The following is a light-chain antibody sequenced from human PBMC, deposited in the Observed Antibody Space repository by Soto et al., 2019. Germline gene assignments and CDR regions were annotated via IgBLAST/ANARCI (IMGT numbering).Light chain of an antibody. J-gene: IGKJ4*01. CDR3: QQYGSSPT. CDR1: QSVSNNY. V-gene: IGKV3-20*01. CDR2: DAS. Sequence: EIVLTQSPGTLSLSPGERATLSCRASQSVSNNYLACYQKKPGQAPMLLIYDASSRATDLPDRFSGSGSGTDFTITSSRLEPDDAGVFYCQQYGSSPTFGGGTKVEIK.